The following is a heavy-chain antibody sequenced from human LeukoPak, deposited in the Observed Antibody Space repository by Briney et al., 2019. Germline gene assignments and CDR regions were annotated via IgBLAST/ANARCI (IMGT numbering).Heavy chain of an antibody. CDR3: ARVLWQQLAG. CDR1: GFIVSSNY. V-gene: IGHV3-7*01. CDR2: IKQDGSEK. D-gene: IGHD6-13*01. Sequence: GGSLRISCAASGFIVSSNYMGWVRQAPGKGLEWVANIKQDGSEKYYVDSVKGRFTISRDNAKNSLYLQMNSLRAEDTAVYYCARVLWQQLAGWGQGTLVTVSS. J-gene: IGHJ4*02.